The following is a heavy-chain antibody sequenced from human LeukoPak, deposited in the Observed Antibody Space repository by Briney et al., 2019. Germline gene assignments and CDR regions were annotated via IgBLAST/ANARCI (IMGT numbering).Heavy chain of an antibody. J-gene: IGHJ4*02. CDR2: IYYSGST. Sequence: SQTLSLTCTVSGGSISSYYWSWIRQPPGKGLEWIGYIYYSGSTNYNPSLKSRVTIAVDTSKNQFSLKLSSVTAADTAVYYCARETDDYFDCWGQGTLGTVSS. CDR3: ARETDDYFDC. V-gene: IGHV4-59*01. CDR1: GGSISSYY.